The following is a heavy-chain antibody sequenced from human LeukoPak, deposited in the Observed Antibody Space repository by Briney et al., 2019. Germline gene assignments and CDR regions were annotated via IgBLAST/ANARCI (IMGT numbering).Heavy chain of an antibody. D-gene: IGHD6-19*01. CDR1: GYTFTSYW. Sequence: GESLKISFKGSGYTFTSYWIGWVRQMPGKGLEWMGIIYPGDSDTRYSPSFQGQVTISADKSVGTAYLQWRSLKASDTAMYFCARHETAVAGTSAFDIWGQGTMVAVSS. V-gene: IGHV5-51*01. J-gene: IGHJ3*02. CDR3: ARHETAVAGTSAFDI. CDR2: IYPGDSDT.